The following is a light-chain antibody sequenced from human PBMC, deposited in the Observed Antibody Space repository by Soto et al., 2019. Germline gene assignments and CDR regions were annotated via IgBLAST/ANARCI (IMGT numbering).Light chain of an antibody. J-gene: IGKJ2*01. CDR1: QSISNY. V-gene: IGKV1-39*01. CDR3: QQSYSTLYT. CDR2: AAS. Sequence: IQMTQSPSSLSASVGDRVTITCRASQSISNYLNWYQQKPGKAPKLLIYAASTLQSGVPSRFSGSGSGTDFTLTISRLQPEDFATYYCQQSYSTLYTFGQGTKLEIK.